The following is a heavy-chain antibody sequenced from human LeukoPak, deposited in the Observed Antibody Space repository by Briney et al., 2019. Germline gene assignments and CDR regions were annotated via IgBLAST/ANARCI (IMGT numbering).Heavy chain of an antibody. D-gene: IGHD1-26*01. Sequence: SETLSLTCTVSGGSISSYYWSWIRQPPGKGLEWIGYIYYSGSTNYNPSLESRVTISVDTSKNQFSLKLSSVTAADTAVYYCARVSGVRENYYMDVWGKGTTVTVSS. J-gene: IGHJ6*03. V-gene: IGHV4-59*01. CDR3: ARVSGVRENYYMDV. CDR2: IYYSGST. CDR1: GGSISSYY.